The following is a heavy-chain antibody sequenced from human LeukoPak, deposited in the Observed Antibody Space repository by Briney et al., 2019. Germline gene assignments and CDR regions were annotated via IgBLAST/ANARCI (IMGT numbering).Heavy chain of an antibody. CDR1: GFTFDDYA. CDR2: ISWNSGSI. J-gene: IGHJ4*02. CDR3: AKATGPYGDYFDY. V-gene: IGHV3-9*01. Sequence: PGGSLRLSCAASGFTFDDYAMHWVRQPPGKGLEWASGISWNSGSIGYADSVKGRFTISRDNAKNSLYLQMNSLRAEDTALYYCAKATGPYGDYFDYWGQGTLVTVSS. D-gene: IGHD4-17*01.